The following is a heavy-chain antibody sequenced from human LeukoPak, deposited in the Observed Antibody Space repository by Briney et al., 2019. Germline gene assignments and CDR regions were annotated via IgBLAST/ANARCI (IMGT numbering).Heavy chain of an antibody. CDR1: GGSISSGDYY. V-gene: IGHV4-30-4*01. J-gene: IGHJ4*02. CDR2: MYYSGST. CDR3: ARLTRLSTSPDRYYLDY. Sequence: PSETLSLTCTVSGGSISSGDYYWSWIRQPPGKGLEWIGYMYYSGSTYYNPSLKSRVTISVDTPKNQFSLKLSSVTAADTAVYYCARLTRLSTSPDRYYLDYWGQGTLVTVSS. D-gene: IGHD6-6*01.